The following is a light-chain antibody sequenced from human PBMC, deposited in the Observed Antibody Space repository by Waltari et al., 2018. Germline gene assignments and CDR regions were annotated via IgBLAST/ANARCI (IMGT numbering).Light chain of an antibody. CDR1: SSDVGDYNY. J-gene: IGLJ2*01. CDR2: EVS. CDR3: SSYAGSNNFVV. Sequence: QSALTQSPSASGSPGQSVTISCTGISSDVGDYNYVSWYQQHPGTAPKVMIYEVSKRPSGVPDRFSGSKSGNTASLTVSGLQAEDEADYYCSSYAGSNNFVVFGGGTKLTVL. V-gene: IGLV2-8*01.